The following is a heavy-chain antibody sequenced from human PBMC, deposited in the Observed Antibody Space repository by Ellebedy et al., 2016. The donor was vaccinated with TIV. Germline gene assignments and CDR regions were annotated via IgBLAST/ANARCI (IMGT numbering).Heavy chain of an antibody. CDR3: ARTYYYDSSGYYLAY. D-gene: IGHD3-22*01. Sequence: GESLKISCAASGFTFSSYAMSWVRQAPGKGLEWVSIISGTGGSTNYADSVKGRFTISRDNSKNTLYLQMNSLRAEETAVYYCARTYYYDSSGYYLAYWGQGTLVTVSS. CDR2: ISGTGGST. V-gene: IGHV3-23*01. CDR1: GFTFSSYA. J-gene: IGHJ4*02.